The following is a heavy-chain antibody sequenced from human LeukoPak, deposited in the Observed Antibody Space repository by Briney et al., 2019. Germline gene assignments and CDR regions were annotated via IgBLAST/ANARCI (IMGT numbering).Heavy chain of an antibody. CDR1: GGSISSSSYY. J-gene: IGHJ4*02. Sequence: SETLSLTCTVSGGSISSSSYYWGWSRQPPGKGLECIGSIYYSGSTYYNPSLKSRVTISVDTSKNQFSLKLSSVTAADTAVYYCARANYYDSSVPFDYWGQGTLVTVSS. CDR3: ARANYYDSSVPFDY. V-gene: IGHV4-39*07. CDR2: IYYSGST. D-gene: IGHD3-22*01.